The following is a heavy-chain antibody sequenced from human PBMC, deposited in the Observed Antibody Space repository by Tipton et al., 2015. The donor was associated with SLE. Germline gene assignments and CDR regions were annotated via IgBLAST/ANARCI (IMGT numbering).Heavy chain of an antibody. J-gene: IGHJ3*02. V-gene: IGHV3-48*03. CDR3: ARMYYYDSISYWGALDI. D-gene: IGHD3-22*01. CDR2: ISSSGSAI. CDR1: GFTFSNYE. Sequence: GSLRLSCAASGFTFSNYEMNWVRQAPGKGLEWVSYISSSGSAIYYADSVKGRFTISRDNAKNSLHLQMNSLRAEDTAVYYCARMYYYDSISYWGALDIWGQGTMVTVSS.